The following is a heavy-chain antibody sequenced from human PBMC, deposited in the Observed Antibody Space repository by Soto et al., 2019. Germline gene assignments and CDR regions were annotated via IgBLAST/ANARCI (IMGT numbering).Heavy chain of an antibody. CDR1: GGSIRTGGYY. J-gene: IGHJ5*02. V-gene: IGHV4-31*03. Sequence: SETLSLTCTVPGGSIRTGGYYWTWIRQRPGEGLEWIGYIYYTGSAYYNPSLKSRVAISVDMSKNQFSLKLNSVTAADTAVYYCAKDPSPQPTTVITPGWFDPWGQGILVTV. CDR2: IYYTGSA. D-gene: IGHD4-17*01. CDR3: AKDPSPQPTTVITPGWFDP.